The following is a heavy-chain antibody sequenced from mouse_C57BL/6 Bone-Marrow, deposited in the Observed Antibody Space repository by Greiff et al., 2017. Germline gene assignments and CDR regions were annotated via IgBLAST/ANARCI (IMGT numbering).Heavy chain of an antibody. CDR1: GFNIKDYY. Sequence: VQLQQSGAELVRSGASVKLSCTASGFNIKDYYLHWVKQRPDQGLEWIGWIDPENGDTEYAPKFQGKATMTADTSSNTAYLQLSSLTSEDTAVYYCNAGGLGGYAMDYWGQGTSVTVSS. CDR3: NAGGLGGYAMDY. CDR2: IDPENGDT. J-gene: IGHJ4*01. D-gene: IGHD2-4*01. V-gene: IGHV14-4*02.